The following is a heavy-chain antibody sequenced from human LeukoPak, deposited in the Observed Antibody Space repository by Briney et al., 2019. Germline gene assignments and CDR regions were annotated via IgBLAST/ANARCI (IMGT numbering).Heavy chain of an antibody. CDR1: GFTFSDYA. CDR3: ASRSGGYRHFDD. CDR2: ISTSGGTT. J-gene: IGHJ4*02. D-gene: IGHD3-10*01. Sequence: GGSLRLSCAASGFTFSDYAMSWVRQAPGKELEWVSAISTSGGTTVYADSVKGRFTISRDNSRNTLYLQMNSLRAEDTAVYYCASRSGGYRHFDDWGQGTPVTVSS. V-gene: IGHV3-23*01.